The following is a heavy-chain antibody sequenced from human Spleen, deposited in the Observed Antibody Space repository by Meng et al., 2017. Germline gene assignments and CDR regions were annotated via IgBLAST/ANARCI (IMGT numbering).Heavy chain of an antibody. CDR1: ADSISVNSW. CDR2: LYDGGSP. J-gene: IGHJ2*01. Sequence: QAQLQRPGPGLVKPSGTLSLTCAVSADSISVNSWWGWVRQPPGKGLEWIGSLYDGGSPYYNPSLKSRVTISADTSKTQFFLQLTSITAADTAVYNCARGRGPDWYFDLWGRGTLVTASS. CDR3: ARGRGPDWYFDL. V-gene: IGHV4-4*02.